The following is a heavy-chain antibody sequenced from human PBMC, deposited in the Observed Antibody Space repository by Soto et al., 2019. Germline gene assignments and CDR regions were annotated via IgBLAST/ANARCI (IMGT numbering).Heavy chain of an antibody. CDR3: AKFREYYQGSGSRTYYFYGMDV. D-gene: IGHD3-10*01. CDR2: ISGSGGST. CDR1: GFTFSSYA. J-gene: IGHJ6*02. Sequence: PGGSLRLSCAASGFTFSSYAMSWVRQAPGKGLEWVSAISGSGGSTYYADSVKGRFTISRDNSKNTLYLQMNSLRAEDTAVYYCAKFREYYQGSGSRTYYFYGMDVWGQGTTVTVYS. V-gene: IGHV3-23*01.